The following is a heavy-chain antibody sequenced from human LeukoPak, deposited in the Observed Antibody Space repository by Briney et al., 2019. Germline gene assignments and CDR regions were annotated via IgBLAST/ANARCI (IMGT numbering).Heavy chain of an antibody. J-gene: IGHJ6*02. CDR2: IRSGGTNT. CDR3: AKDHGSGRRYYGMDV. Sequence: GGSLRLSCAASGFTFSSFSMNWVRQAPGKGLEWASYIRSGGTNTDYTGSVKGRFTISRDNAKNSLYLQMNSLRAEDTAVYYCAKDHGSGRRYYGMDVWGQGTTVTVSS. D-gene: IGHD3-10*01. V-gene: IGHV3-48*04. CDR1: GFTFSSFS.